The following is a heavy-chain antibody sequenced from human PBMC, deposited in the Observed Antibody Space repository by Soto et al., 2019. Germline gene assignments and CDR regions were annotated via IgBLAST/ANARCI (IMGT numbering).Heavy chain of an antibody. CDR3: VRSGNGYGSYIDY. CDR2: INHRGNS. D-gene: IGHD5-12*01. J-gene: IGHJ4*02. CDR1: GYSISSGYY. Sequence: PSETLSLTCDVSGYSISSGYYWAWVRQPPGKGMEWIGSINHRGNSYYNPSLKSRVTISVDTSKNQGSLKVSSVTAADTAVYYCVRSGNGYGSYIDYWGQGTLVTVSS. V-gene: IGHV4-38-2*01.